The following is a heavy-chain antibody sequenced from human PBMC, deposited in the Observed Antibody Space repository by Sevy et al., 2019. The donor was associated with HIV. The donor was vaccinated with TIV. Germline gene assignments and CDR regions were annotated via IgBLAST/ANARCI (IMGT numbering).Heavy chain of an antibody. CDR2: INPNSGGT. Sequence: ASVKVSCKASGYTFTGYYMHWVRQAPGQGLEWMGWINPNSGGTNYAQKFQGRVTMTRDTSISTAYMELGRLRSDDTAVYYCARHPGIAVAGTRSAFDIWGQGTMVTVSS. CDR1: GYTFTGYY. CDR3: ARHPGIAVAGTRSAFDI. J-gene: IGHJ3*02. V-gene: IGHV1-2*02. D-gene: IGHD6-19*01.